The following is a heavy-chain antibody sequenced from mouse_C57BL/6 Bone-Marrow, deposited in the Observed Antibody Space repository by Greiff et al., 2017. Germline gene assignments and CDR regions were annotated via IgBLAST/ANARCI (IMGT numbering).Heavy chain of an antibody. J-gene: IGHJ2*01. CDR1: GYTFTSYW. CDR2: INPSNGGT. Sequence: QVQLQQPGTELVKPGASVKLSCKASGYTFTSYWMHWVKHRPGQGLEWIGNINPSNGGTNYNEKFKSKATLTVAKSSSTAYMQLSSLTSEDSAVYYCARPHTVVVDDFGDWGQVTTLTVSS. D-gene: IGHD1-1*01. CDR3: ARPHTVVVDDFGD. V-gene: IGHV1-53*01.